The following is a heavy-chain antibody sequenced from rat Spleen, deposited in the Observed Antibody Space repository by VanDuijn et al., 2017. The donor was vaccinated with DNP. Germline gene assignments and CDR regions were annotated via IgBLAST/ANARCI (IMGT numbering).Heavy chain of an antibody. CDR3: ATYYYSVDY. Sequence: EVQLVESGGGLVQPGRSLKLSCAASGFSFSDYDMAWVRQAPTKGLEWVASISASGGSTSYRDSVKGRFTISRDNAKSTLYLQMNSLRSEDMATYYCATYYYSVDYWGQGVMVTVSS. CDR1: GFSFSDYD. CDR2: ISASGGST. J-gene: IGHJ2*01. V-gene: IGHV5-25*01. D-gene: IGHD1-1*01.